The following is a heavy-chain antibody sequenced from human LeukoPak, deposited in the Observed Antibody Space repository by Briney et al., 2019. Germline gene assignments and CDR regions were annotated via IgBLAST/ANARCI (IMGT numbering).Heavy chain of an antibody. CDR3: GREAQTEQLVPYFDY. CDR1: GDSVSSNSAA. Sequence: SQTLSLTCAISGDSVSSNSAAWNWIRQSPSRGLEWLGRTYYRSKWYNDYAVSVKSRITINPDTSKNQFSLQLNSVTPEDTAVYYCGREAQTEQLVPYFDYWGQGTLVTVSS. CDR2: TYYRSKWYN. D-gene: IGHD6-13*01. V-gene: IGHV6-1*01. J-gene: IGHJ4*02.